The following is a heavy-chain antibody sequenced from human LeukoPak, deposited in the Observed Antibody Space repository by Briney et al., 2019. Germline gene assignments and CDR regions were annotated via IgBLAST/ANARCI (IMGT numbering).Heavy chain of an antibody. D-gene: IGHD3-22*01. J-gene: IGHJ6*02. CDR2: IYYSGST. CDR1: GGSISSSSYY. CDR3: ARRTYYYDQFMDV. V-gene: IGHV4-39*01. Sequence: SETLSLTCTVSGGSISSSSYYWGWIRQPPGKGLEWIGSIYYSGSTYYNPPLKSRVTISVDTSKNQFSLKLSSVTAADTAVYYCARRTYYYDQFMDVWGQGTTVTVSS.